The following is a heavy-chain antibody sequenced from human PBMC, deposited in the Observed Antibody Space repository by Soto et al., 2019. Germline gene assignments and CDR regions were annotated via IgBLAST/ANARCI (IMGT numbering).Heavy chain of an antibody. J-gene: IGHJ6*02. Sequence: GSLRLSCAASGFTFSSYGMHWVRQAPGKGLEWVAVISYDGSNKYYADSVKGRFTISRDNSKNTLYLQMNSLRAEDTAVYYCAKERSPGSDYYYYGMDVWGQGTTVTVSS. CDR1: GFTFSSYG. V-gene: IGHV3-30*18. CDR3: AKERSPGSDYYYYGMDV. D-gene: IGHD3-10*01. CDR2: ISYDGSNK.